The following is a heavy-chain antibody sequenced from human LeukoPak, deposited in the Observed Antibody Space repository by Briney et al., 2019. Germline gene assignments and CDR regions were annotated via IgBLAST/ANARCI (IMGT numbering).Heavy chain of an antibody. CDR3: AMRGNTWYDC. J-gene: IGHJ4*02. D-gene: IGHD6-13*01. V-gene: IGHV3-53*01. Sequence: GGSLRLSCVPSGFPFSSYAMSWVRQAPGKGLEWVSVIYSGGSTYYADSVKGRFTISRDNSKNTVDLQMNSLRVEDTAVYYCAMRGNTWYDCWGQGTLVTVSS. CDR2: IYSGGST. CDR1: GFPFSSYA.